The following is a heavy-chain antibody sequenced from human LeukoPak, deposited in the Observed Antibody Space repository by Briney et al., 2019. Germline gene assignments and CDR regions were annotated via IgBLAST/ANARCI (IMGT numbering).Heavy chain of an antibody. Sequence: GQCLRLSCAASAPTFSSYAIRWVRQPPGRVLEWVAAISGRGGSTNYADSVKGRFTISRDNSKHTLYLQTNSLRAEGTAVYYCAKEGGGYQLLPFDYWGQGTLVTVSS. J-gene: IGHJ4*02. CDR3: AKEGGGYQLLPFDY. V-gene: IGHV3-23*01. CDR2: ISGRGGST. CDR1: APTFSSYA. D-gene: IGHD2-2*01.